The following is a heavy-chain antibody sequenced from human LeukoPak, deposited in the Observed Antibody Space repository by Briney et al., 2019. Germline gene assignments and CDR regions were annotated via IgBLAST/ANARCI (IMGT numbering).Heavy chain of an antibody. J-gene: IGHJ4*02. D-gene: IGHD3-10*01. CDR2: IIPIFGTA. Sequence: VASVKVSCKASGGTFSSYAISWVRQAPGQGLEWMGGIIPIFGTANYAQKFQGRVTMTRNTSISTAYMELSSLRSEDTAVYYCARVGIFGESIDYWGQGTLVTVSS. V-gene: IGHV1-69*05. CDR1: GGTFSSYA. CDR3: ARVGIFGESIDY.